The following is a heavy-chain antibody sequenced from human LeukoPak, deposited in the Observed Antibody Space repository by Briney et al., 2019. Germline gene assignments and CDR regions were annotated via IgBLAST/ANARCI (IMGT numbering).Heavy chain of an antibody. CDR1: GFTFNRYG. J-gene: IGHJ6*02. Sequence: PGGSLRLSCAVSGFTFNRYGMLWARPAPGKGLGWVAFIRYDGSNKYYADSVKGRFTISRDNSKNTLYLQMNSLRAEDTAVYYCAKDFGYSGYDYYYYGMDVWGQGTTVTVSS. CDR3: AKDFGYSGYDYYYYGMDV. D-gene: IGHD5-12*01. V-gene: IGHV3-30*02. CDR2: IRYDGSNK.